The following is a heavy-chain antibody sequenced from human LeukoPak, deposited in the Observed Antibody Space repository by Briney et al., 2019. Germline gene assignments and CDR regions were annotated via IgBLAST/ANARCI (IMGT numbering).Heavy chain of an antibody. J-gene: IGHJ5*02. V-gene: IGHV4-34*01. CDR1: GGSFSGYY. CDR2: INHSGST. CDR3: AKQKGYCSSTSCYRTFDP. Sequence: PSETLSLTCAVYGGSFSGYYWSWIRQPPGKGLEWIGEINHSGSTNYNPSLKSRVTISVDTSKNQFSLKLSSVTAADTAVYYCAKQKGYCSSTSCYRTFDPWGQGTLVTVSS. D-gene: IGHD2-2*01.